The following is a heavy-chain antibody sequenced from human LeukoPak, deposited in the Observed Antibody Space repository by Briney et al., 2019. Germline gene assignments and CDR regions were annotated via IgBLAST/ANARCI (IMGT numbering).Heavy chain of an antibody. CDR2: IYYSGST. J-gene: IGHJ3*02. CDR1: GGSISSSSYY. Sequence: PSETLSLTCTVSGGSISSSSYYWSWIRQPPGKGLEWIGYIYYSGSTNYNPSLKSRVTISVDTSKNQFSLKLSSVTAADTAVYYCARVTRWGGSAFDIWGQGTMVTVSS. D-gene: IGHD3-16*01. V-gene: IGHV4-61*01. CDR3: ARVTRWGGSAFDI.